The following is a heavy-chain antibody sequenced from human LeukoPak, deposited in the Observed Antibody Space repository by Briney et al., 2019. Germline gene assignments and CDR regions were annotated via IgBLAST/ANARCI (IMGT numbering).Heavy chain of an antibody. J-gene: IGHJ6*02. CDR3: AAAGHYYYYGMDV. Sequence: GGSLRLSCAASGFTFSTYAMNWVRQDPGKGLEWVSSISGSGGSTYCADSVKGRFTISRDNSKNTLYLQMNTLRAEDTAVYYCAAAGHYYYYGMDVWGQGTTVTVSS. V-gene: IGHV3-23*01. CDR2: ISGSGGST. CDR1: GFTFSTYA. D-gene: IGHD6-13*01.